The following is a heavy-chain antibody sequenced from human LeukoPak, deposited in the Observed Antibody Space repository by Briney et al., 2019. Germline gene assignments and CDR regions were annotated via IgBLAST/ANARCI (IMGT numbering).Heavy chain of an antibody. D-gene: IGHD4-23*01. V-gene: IGHV4-39*07. J-gene: IGHJ4*02. CDR2: IYYRGST. Sequence: PSATLSLTCSVSGGSISGSSYYWGWIRQPPGKGLEWIGNIYYRGSTYYNPSLKSRVIMSIDTSKNQFSLKLSSVTAADTAVYYCARDDYGGNSDYWGQGTLVTVSS. CDR3: ARDDYGGNSDY. CDR1: GGSISGSSYY.